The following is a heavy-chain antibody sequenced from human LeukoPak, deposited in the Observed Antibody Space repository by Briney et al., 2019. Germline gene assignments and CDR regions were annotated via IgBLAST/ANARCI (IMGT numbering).Heavy chain of an antibody. D-gene: IGHD3-10*01. Sequence: GASVKVSCKASGYTFTSHGITWVRQAPGQGFEWMGWISAYNGDTKYPETSQVRVTLTTDTSTNTDYMELRNLKSDDTAVYYCARGGSGSYYDYWGQGTLITVSS. J-gene: IGHJ4*02. CDR3: ARGGSGSYYDY. CDR1: GYTFTSHG. CDR2: ISAYNGDT. V-gene: IGHV1-18*01.